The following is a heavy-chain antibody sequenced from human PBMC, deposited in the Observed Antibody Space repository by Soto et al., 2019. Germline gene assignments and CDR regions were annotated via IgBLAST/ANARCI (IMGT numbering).Heavy chain of an antibody. Sequence: PGGSLRLSCAASGFTFSSYGMHWVRQAPGKGLEWVAVIWYDGSNKYYADSVKGRFTISRDNSKNTRYLQMNSLRAEDTAVYYCARGPGVVVAARFYYYGMDVWGQGTTVTSP. CDR1: GFTFSSYG. J-gene: IGHJ6*02. CDR3: ARGPGVVVAARFYYYGMDV. V-gene: IGHV3-33*01. D-gene: IGHD2-15*01. CDR2: IWYDGSNK.